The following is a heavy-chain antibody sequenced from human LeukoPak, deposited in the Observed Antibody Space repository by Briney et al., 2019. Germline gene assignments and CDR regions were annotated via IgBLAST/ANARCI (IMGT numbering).Heavy chain of an antibody. D-gene: IGHD3-10*01. V-gene: IGHV1-8*01. J-gene: IGHJ5*02. CDR1: VYTFTSYD. CDR3: ARMEEITMVRGVISWFDP. CDR2: MNPNSGNT. Sequence: ASVKVSCKASVYTFTSYDINWVRQATGQGLEWMGWMNPNSGNTGYAQKFQGRVTMTRNTSISTACMELSSLRSEDTAVYYCARMEEITMVRGVISWFDPWGQGTLVTVSS.